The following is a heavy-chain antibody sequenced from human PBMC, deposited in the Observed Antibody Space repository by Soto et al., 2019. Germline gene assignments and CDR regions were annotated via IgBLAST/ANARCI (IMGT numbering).Heavy chain of an antibody. V-gene: IGHV1-18*01. CDR2: ISAYNGNT. J-gene: IGHJ6*02. Sequence: ASVKVSCKASGYTFTSYGISWVRQAPGQGLEWMGWISAYNGNTNYAQKFQGRVTMTRDTSTSTVYMELSSLRSEDTAVYYCARDLDSTIFGVVPSFYYYYGMDVWGQGTTVTVSS. CDR3: ARDLDSTIFGVVPSFYYYYGMDV. D-gene: IGHD3-3*01. CDR1: GYTFTSYG.